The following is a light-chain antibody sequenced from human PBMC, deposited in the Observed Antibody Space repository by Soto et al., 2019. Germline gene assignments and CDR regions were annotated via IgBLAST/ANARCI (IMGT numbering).Light chain of an antibody. Sequence: DVVMTQSPLSLPVTLGQPASISCRSSQSLMHSDGNTYLNWFQQRPGQSPRRLIYEVSDRDSGVPDRFSGSGSGTDFTLKISGVEAEDVGVCYCLQGTHWPWTFGEGTEVEI. CDR1: QSLMHSDGNTY. V-gene: IGKV2-30*02. CDR3: LQGTHWPWT. CDR2: EVS. J-gene: IGKJ1*01.